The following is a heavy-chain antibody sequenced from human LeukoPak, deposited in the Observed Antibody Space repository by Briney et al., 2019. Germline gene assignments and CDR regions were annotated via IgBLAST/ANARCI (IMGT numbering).Heavy chain of an antibody. Sequence: PSGTLSLTCAVSGGSPSGYNWSCVWRTPGDRVEWSGYFYYTGYTNNTPPLKSRVAIAVATSKNQSSLYRTSVTAADTSVYYCARQSYGIDSWGQGTLVSVSS. V-gene: IGHV4-59*08. D-gene: IGHD5-18*01. CDR1: GGSPSGYN. CDR3: ARQSYGIDS. J-gene: IGHJ4*02. CDR2: FYYTGYT.